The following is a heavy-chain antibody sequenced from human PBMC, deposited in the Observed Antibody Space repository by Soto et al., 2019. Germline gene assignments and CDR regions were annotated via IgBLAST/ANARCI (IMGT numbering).Heavy chain of an antibody. J-gene: IGHJ6*03. CDR1: GGSISSYY. CDR2: IYYSGST. Sequence: SETLSHTCTVSGGSISSYYWSWIRQPPGKGLEWIGYIYYSGSTNYNPSLKSRVTISVDTSKNQFSLKLSSVTAADTAVYYCARRGQLVAFGQYYMDVWGKGTTVTVSS. D-gene: IGHD6-6*01. CDR3: ARRGQLVAFGQYYMDV. V-gene: IGHV4-59*08.